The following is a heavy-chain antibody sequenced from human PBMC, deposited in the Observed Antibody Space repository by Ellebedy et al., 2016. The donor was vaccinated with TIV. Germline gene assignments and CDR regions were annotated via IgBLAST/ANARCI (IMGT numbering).Heavy chain of an antibody. CDR3: ARALYYCGGDCSYNFDF. J-gene: IGHJ4*02. Sequence: SGPTLVKPKETLTLTCTVSGFSLSNIIMGVICILHPPAKALAWLAHIYSNDEKSYSTSLKTRLGISRDTSKSQVVLNMTNMDPLDTATYYCARALYYCGGDCSYNFDFWGQGTPVTVSS. CDR2: IYSNDEK. CDR1: GFSLSNIIMG. D-gene: IGHD2-21*02. V-gene: IGHV2-26*01.